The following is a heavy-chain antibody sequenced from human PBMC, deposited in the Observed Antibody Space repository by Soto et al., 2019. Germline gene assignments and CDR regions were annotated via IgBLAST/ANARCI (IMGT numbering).Heavy chain of an antibody. CDR2: IYHSGST. CDR1: GGSISSGGYS. V-gene: IGHV4-30-2*01. J-gene: IGHJ4*02. Sequence: LSLTCAVSGGSISSGGYSWSWIRQPPGKGLEWIGYIYHSGSTYYNPSLKSRVTISVDRSKNQFSLKLSSVTAADTAVYYCASAHMVRGSPFDYWGQGTLVTVSS. D-gene: IGHD3-10*01. CDR3: ASAHMVRGSPFDY.